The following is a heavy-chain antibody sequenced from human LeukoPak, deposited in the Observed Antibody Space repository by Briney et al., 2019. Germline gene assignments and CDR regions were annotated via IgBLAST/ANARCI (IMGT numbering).Heavy chain of an antibody. CDR1: GGTFSSYA. CDR3: ARDRPGFLALFDY. J-gene: IGHJ4*02. CDR2: IIPILGIA. D-gene: IGHD2/OR15-2a*01. V-gene: IGHV1-69*04. Sequence: ASVKVSCKASGGTFSSYAVSWVRQAPGQGLEWMGRIIPILGIANYAQKFQGRVTITAHKSTSTAYMELSSLRSEDTAVYYCARDRPGFLALFDYWGQGTLVTVSS.